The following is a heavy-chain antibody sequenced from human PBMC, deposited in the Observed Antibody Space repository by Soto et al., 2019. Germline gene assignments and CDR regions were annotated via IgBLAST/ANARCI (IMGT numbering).Heavy chain of an antibody. Sequence: QVQLVQSGAEVKKPGASVKVACQASGYTFSNYDINWARQAPGQGLEWMGWMNPNSGDADSAQKFQGRITMTRDTSTTTFFRELNSLRPDDTDVYFCARGPGGYCSNVVCYRFFDLWGQGIVVTVSS. D-gene: IGHD2-8*01. CDR1: GYTFSNYD. CDR2: MNPNSGDA. V-gene: IGHV1-8*01. CDR3: ARGPGGYCSNVVCYRFFDL. J-gene: IGHJ5*02.